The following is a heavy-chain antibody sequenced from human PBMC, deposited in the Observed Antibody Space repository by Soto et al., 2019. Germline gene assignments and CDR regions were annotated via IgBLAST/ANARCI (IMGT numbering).Heavy chain of an antibody. V-gene: IGHV3-30*18. Sequence: QVQLVESGGGVVQPARSLRLSCAASGFTFSSYGMHWVRQAPGKGLEWVAVISYDGSNKYYADSVKGRFTISRDNSKNTLYLQMNSLRAEDTAVYYCAKDTLDYYYYYMDVWGKGTTVTVSS. CDR2: ISYDGSNK. D-gene: IGHD6-13*01. J-gene: IGHJ6*03. CDR1: GFTFSSYG. CDR3: AKDTLDYYYYYMDV.